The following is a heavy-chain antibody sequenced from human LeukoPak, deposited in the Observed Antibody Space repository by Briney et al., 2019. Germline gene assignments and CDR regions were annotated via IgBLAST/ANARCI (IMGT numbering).Heavy chain of an antibody. CDR1: GFTFSDSA. CDR3: TTPTEGNWFDP. V-gene: IGHV3-73*01. D-gene: IGHD1-26*01. CDR2: IRDKGYGHAT. Sequence: GGSLRLSCAASGFTFSDSAIHWVRQASGKGLEWVGRIRDKGYGHATAYAASVKGKFTLSRDDSRNTAYLQMNSLKTEDTALYCTTPTEGNWFDP. J-gene: IGHJ5*02.